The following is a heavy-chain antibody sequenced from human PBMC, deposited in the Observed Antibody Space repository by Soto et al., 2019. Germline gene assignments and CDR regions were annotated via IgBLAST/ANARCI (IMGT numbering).Heavy chain of an antibody. D-gene: IGHD3-10*01. CDR2: ISGSGGST. J-gene: IGHJ4*02. CDR3: AKKGSYYGSGSYRFDY. Sequence: GGSLRLSCAASGFTFSSYAMSWVRQAPGKGLEWVPAISGSGGSTYYADSVKGRFTISRDNSKNTLCLQMNSLRAEDTAVYYCAKKGSYYGSGSYRFDYWGQGTLVTVSS. CDR1: GFTFSSYA. V-gene: IGHV3-23*01.